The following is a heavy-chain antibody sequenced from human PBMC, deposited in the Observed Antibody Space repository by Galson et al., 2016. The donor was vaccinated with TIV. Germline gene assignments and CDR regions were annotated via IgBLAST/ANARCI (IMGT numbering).Heavy chain of an antibody. J-gene: IGHJ4*02. D-gene: IGHD3-22*01. CDR1: GNSLNELV. CDR3: ARDPTYYDTNGWGH. Sequence: SVKVSCKVSGNSLNELVIHWVRQAPGKGLEWMGGFDPEVAKTVYAQKLQDRVTMAADTSTSTAYMELRSLRSDDTAMYYCARDPTYYDTNGWGHWGQGTLVIVSS. CDR2: FDPEVAKT. V-gene: IGHV1-24*01.